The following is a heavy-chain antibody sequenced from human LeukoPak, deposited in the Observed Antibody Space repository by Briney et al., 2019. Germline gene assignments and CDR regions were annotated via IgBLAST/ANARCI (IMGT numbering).Heavy chain of an antibody. V-gene: IGHV3-53*01. J-gene: IGHJ4*02. CDR2: IYSGGST. CDR1: GFTVSSNY. Sequence: PGGSLRLSCAASGFTVSSNYMSWVRQAPGKGLEWVSVIYSGGSTYYADSVKGRFTISKDNSKNTLYLQMSSLRAEDTAVYYCARNVFDDEQYEYYFDYWGQGTLVTVSS. D-gene: IGHD1/OR15-1a*01. CDR3: ARNVFDDEQYEYYFDY.